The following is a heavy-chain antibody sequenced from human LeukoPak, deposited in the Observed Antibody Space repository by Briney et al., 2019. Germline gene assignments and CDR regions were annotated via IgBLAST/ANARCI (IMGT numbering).Heavy chain of an antibody. D-gene: IGHD3-10*01. CDR1: GFTFSDYY. CDR2: ISGSSSYT. CDR3: ARRRDYYGN. Sequence: GGSLRLSCAASGFTFSDYYMSWIRQAPGKGLEWVSYISGSSSYTNYADPVKGRFTISRDNAKNSLYLQMNSLRADDTAVYYCARRRDYYGNWGQGTLVTVSS. J-gene: IGHJ4*02. V-gene: IGHV3-11*03.